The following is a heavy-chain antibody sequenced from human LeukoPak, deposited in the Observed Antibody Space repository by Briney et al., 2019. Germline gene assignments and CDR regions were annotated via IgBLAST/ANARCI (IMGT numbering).Heavy chain of an antibody. V-gene: IGHV1-2*02. D-gene: IGHD2-2*01. CDR2: INPNSGGT. Sequence: GASVKVSCKASGYTFTGYYMHWVRQAPGQGLEWMGWINPNSGGTNYAQKFQGRGTMTRDTSIGTAYMELSRLSSDDTAVDYCSRAGIVVGPAVPHPRSSRDYYYYYMDVWGKGTTVTVSS. J-gene: IGHJ6*03. CDR3: SRAGIVVGPAVPHPRSSRDYYYYYMDV. CDR1: GYTFTGYY.